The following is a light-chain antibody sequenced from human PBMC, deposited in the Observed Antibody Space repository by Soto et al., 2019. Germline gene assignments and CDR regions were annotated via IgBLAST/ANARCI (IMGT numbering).Light chain of an antibody. CDR2: EVS. Sequence: QSVLTQPASVSGSPGQSITISCSGSSSDTGGYNYVSWYQQHPGKAPKLMIYEVSNRPSGVSNRFSGSKSGNTASLTISGLQAEDEADYYCCSYTSSNTLIFXAGTKVTVL. CDR1: SSDTGGYNY. V-gene: IGLV2-14*01. CDR3: CSYTSSNTLI. J-gene: IGLJ1*01.